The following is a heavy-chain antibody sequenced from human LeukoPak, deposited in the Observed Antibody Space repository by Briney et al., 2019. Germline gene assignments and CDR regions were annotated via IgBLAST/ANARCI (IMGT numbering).Heavy chain of an antibody. J-gene: IGHJ4*02. V-gene: IGHV1-18*01. Sequence: ASVKVSCKASGYTFTSYGISWVRQAPGQGLEWMGWISAYNGNTNYAQKLQGRVTMTTDTSTSTAYMELRSLRSDDTAVYYCARSRYCSSTSCRGGYYIDYWGQGTLVTVSS. D-gene: IGHD2-2*01. CDR3: ARSRYCSSTSCRGGYYIDY. CDR1: GYTFTSYG. CDR2: ISAYNGNT.